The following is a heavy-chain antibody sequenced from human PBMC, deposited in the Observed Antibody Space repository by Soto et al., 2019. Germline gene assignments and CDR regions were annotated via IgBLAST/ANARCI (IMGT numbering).Heavy chain of an antibody. CDR1: GYSFTSYW. Sequence: GEALKISCKGSGYSFTSYWIGWVRQKHGEGLEWMGIIYPGDSDTRYSPSFQGQVTISADKSISTAYLQWSSLKASDTAMYYCARHRGYYGSGTPGLDYWGQGTLVTVSS. V-gene: IGHV5-51*01. J-gene: IGHJ4*02. CDR2: IYPGDSDT. D-gene: IGHD3-10*01. CDR3: ARHRGYYGSGTPGLDY.